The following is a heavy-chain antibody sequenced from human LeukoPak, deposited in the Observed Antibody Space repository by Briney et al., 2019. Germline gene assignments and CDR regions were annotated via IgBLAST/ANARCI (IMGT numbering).Heavy chain of an antibody. Sequence: SETLSLTCTVSGGSISRGDYYWSWIRQPRGKGLEWIGYIYYSGSTYYNPSLKSRVTISVDTSKNQFSLKLSSVIAADTAVYYCASLSGRSWFDPWGQGTLVTVSS. D-gene: IGHD3-10*01. J-gene: IGHJ5*02. CDR2: IYYSGST. CDR3: ASLSGRSWFDP. V-gene: IGHV4-30-4*01. CDR1: GGSISRGDYY.